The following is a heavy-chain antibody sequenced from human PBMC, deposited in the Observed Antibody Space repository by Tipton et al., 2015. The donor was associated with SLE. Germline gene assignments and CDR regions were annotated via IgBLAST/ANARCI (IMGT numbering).Heavy chain of an antibody. J-gene: IGHJ6*03. Sequence: TLSLTCTVSGGSMTSFYWRWIRQPPGKGLEDIGYIYYSGSTNYEPSLKSRVTISIDTSKNQFSLRLSSVTAADTAVYYCARGGWYMDVWGKGTTVTVSS. V-gene: IGHV4-59*01. D-gene: IGHD2-15*01. CDR2: IYYSGST. CDR3: ARGGWYMDV. CDR1: GGSMTSFY.